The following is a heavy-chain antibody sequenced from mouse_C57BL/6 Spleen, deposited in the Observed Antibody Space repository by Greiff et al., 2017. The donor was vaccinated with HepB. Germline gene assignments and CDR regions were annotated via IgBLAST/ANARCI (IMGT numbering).Heavy chain of an antibody. CDR2: IHPNSGST. Sequence: VKLQQPGAELVKPGASVKLSCKASGYTFTSYWMHWVKQRPGQGLEWIGMIHPNSGSTNYNEKFKSKATLTVDKSSSTAYMQLSSLTSEDSAVYYCANYYGYEGYAMDYWGQGTSVTVSS. CDR1: GYTFTSYW. CDR3: ANYYGYEGYAMDY. V-gene: IGHV1-64*01. J-gene: IGHJ4*01. D-gene: IGHD2-2*01.